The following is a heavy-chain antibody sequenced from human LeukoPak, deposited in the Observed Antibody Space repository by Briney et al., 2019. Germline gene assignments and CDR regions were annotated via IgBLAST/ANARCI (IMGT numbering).Heavy chain of an antibody. D-gene: IGHD2-21*01. J-gene: IGHJ4*02. CDR1: GFSFSNAW. Sequence: PVGSLRLSCAASGFSFSNAWMSWVRQAPGKGLEWVGQIKSKTDGGTTDYAAPVKGRFTISRDDSKNTLYLQMDSLKTEDTAVYYCTTLGSRYSSFWGQGTLVTVSS. V-gene: IGHV3-15*01. CDR2: IKSKTDGGTT. CDR3: TTLGSRYSSF.